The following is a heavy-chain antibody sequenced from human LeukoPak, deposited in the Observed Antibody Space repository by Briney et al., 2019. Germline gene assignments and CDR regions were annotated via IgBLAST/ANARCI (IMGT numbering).Heavy chain of an antibody. Sequence: ASVKVSCKASGYTFTSYAMHWVRQAPGQRLEWMGWINAGNGNTKYPQKFQGRVTITRDTSASTAYMELSSLRSEDTAVYYCARYRSGSPDYWGQGTLATVSS. CDR3: ARYRSGSPDY. D-gene: IGHD3-22*01. V-gene: IGHV1-3*01. J-gene: IGHJ4*02. CDR2: INAGNGNT. CDR1: GYTFTSYA.